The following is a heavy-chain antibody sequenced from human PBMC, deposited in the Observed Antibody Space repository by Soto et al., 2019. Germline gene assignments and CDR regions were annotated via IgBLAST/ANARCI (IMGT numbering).Heavy chain of an antibody. CDR2: ISATSNHI. CDR1: DFTFSTYS. J-gene: IGHJ6*02. Sequence: GGSLRLSCLASDFTFSTYSMTWVRQAPGKGLEWVAYISATSNHIYYADSLKGRFTISRDNAKSSLYLHMNSLRAEDTAVYFCARDSITIFGGGMDVWGQGTTVTVSS. D-gene: IGHD3-3*01. CDR3: ARDSITIFGGGMDV. V-gene: IGHV3-21*01.